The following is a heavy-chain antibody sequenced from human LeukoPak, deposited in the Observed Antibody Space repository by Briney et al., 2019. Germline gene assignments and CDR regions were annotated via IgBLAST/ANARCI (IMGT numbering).Heavy chain of an antibody. CDR2: ILYDGSNK. D-gene: IGHD4-17*01. Sequence: GGSLRLSCAASGFTFSSYGMHWVRQAPGKGLEWVALILYDGSNKYYADSVKGRFTISRDNSKNTLSLQMNSLRAEDTATYYCARGGNHGDYWYFDLWGRGTLVTVSS. V-gene: IGHV3-30*03. J-gene: IGHJ2*01. CDR3: ARGGNHGDYWYFDL. CDR1: GFTFSSYG.